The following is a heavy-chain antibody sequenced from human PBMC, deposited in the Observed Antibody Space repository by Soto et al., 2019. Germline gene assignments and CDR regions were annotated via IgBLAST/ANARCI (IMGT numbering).Heavy chain of an antibody. J-gene: IGHJ3*02. CDR1: GGSFSTYY. D-gene: IGHD3-9*01. V-gene: IGHV4-34*01. CDR2: INHSGSN. CDR3: SRGGSNDWQVAFDI. Sequence: QLQQWGAGLLKPSETLSLTCVVSGGSFSTYYYNWIRQSPGKGLEWIGEINHSGSNNYSPSLKSRFTMSLDTSKNQSSLKLTSVTAADTAFYYCSRGGSNDWQVAFDIWGQCTMVTVSS.